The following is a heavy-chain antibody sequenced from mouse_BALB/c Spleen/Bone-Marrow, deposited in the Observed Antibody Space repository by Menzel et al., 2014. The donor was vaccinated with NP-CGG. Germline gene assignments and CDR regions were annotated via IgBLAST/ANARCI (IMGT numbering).Heavy chain of an antibody. CDR2: ISNGGGST. D-gene: IGHD2-4*01. CDR1: GFTFSDYY. V-gene: IGHV5-12*02. CDR3: ARPTIYYDYDGYAMDY. J-gene: IGHJ4*01. Sequence: VQVVESGGGLVQPGGSLKLSCATSGFTFSDYYMYWVRQTPEKRLEWVAYISNGGGSTYYPDTVKGRFTISRDNAKNTLYLQMSRLKSEDTAMYYCARPTIYYDYDGYAMDYWGQGTSVTVSS.